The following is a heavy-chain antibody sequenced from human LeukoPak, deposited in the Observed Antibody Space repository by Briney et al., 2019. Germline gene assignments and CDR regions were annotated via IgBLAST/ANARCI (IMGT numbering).Heavy chain of an antibody. D-gene: IGHD3-9*01. Sequence: GGSLRLSCVASGFTFSSYWMSWVRQAPGKGLEWVANIKQDGSEKYYVDSVKGRFTISRDNAKNSLSLQMNSLRVEDTAVYYCARDTGYFKFDYWGQGTLATVSS. CDR1: GFTFSSYW. V-gene: IGHV3-7*01. CDR2: IKQDGSEK. CDR3: ARDTGYFKFDY. J-gene: IGHJ4*02.